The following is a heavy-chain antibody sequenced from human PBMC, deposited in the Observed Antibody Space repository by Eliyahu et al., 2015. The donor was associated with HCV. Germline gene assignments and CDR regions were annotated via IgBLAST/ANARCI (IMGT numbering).Heavy chain of an antibody. CDR2: ISDNGART. CDR3: AKRMDPGSSGPGNYFDC. CDR1: XFXFSXXG. J-gene: IGHJ4*02. Sequence: EVQLLESGGGLVQPGGSLXLSCAASXFXFSXXGMSWVRQAPGKGLEWVSSISDNGARTYYADSVKGRFTISRDSSTNTLFLQMNSLRAEDTALYYCAKRMDPGSSGPGNYFDCWGQGTLFTVSS. D-gene: IGHD6-6*01. V-gene: IGHV3-23*01.